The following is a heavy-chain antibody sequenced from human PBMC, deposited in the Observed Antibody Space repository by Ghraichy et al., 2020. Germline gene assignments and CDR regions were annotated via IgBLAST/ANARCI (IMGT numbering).Heavy chain of an antibody. CDR3: AKDLFSDYGGVYDS. D-gene: IGHD4-17*01. CDR1: GFTFSTYA. CDR2: VSNSGDST. V-gene: IGHV3-23*01. J-gene: IGHJ4*02. Sequence: GALNISCAASGFTFSTYAMAWVRQAPGKGLEWVSAVSNSGDSTYYADAVKGRFTISRDNSKNIGYLQMNSLRADDTALYYCAKDLFSDYGGVYDSWGQGTLVTVSS.